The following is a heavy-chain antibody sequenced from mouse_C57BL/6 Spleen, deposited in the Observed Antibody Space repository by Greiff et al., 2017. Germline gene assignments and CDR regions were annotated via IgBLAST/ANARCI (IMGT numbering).Heavy chain of an antibody. J-gene: IGHJ3*01. Sequence: QVQLQQSGAELMKPGASVKLSCKATGYTFTGYWIEWVQQRPGHGLEWFGEILPGSGSTNYHEKFKGKATFTADKSSNTAYMQLSILNTEDSAIYYCASLGGNYAWFAYWGQGTLVTVSA. CDR2: ILPGSGST. V-gene: IGHV1-9*01. CDR1: GYTFTGYW. D-gene: IGHD2-1*01. CDR3: ASLGGNYAWFAY.